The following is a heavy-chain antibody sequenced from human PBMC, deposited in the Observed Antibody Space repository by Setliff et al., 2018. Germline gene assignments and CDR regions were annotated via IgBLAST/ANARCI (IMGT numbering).Heavy chain of an antibody. CDR3: ARESATIGEFPLYYFDK. CDR2: FHTGGAT. J-gene: IGHJ6*02. Sequence: SETLSLTCSVSGGSISRGGFYWSWIRQSAGRGLEWIGHFHTGGATDYNLSLKSRVTISLDSSKNQFSLRLSSVTAADAAVYFCARESATIGEFPLYYFDKWGQGITVTVSS. V-gene: IGHV4-61*09. D-gene: IGHD3-10*01. CDR1: GGSISRGGFY.